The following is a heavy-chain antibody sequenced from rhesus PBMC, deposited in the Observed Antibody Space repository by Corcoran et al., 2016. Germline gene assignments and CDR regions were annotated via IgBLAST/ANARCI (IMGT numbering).Heavy chain of an antibody. Sequence: QVTLKESGPALVKPTQTLTLTCTFSGFSLSTSGMGVGWIRQPPGKALEWHANIYWDDDKYYNTTLNSRITISKDTSKNQVVLTITNMYHVDTATYYCARFYYRLDYWGQGVLVTVSS. CDR1: GFSLSTSGMG. J-gene: IGHJ4*01. CDR3: ARFYYRLDY. CDR2: IYWDDDK. V-gene: IGHV2S1*01. D-gene: IGHD3-28*01.